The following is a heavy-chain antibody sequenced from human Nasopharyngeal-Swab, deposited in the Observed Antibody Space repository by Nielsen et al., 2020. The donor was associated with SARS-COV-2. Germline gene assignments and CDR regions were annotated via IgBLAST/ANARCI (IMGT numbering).Heavy chain of an antibody. CDR1: GGSISSYY. J-gene: IGHJ3*02. D-gene: IGHD1-1*01. CDR2: IYYSGST. V-gene: IGHV4-59*01. CDR3: ARPWNDSAFDI. Sequence: SETLSLTCTVSGGSISSYYRSWIRQPPGKGLEWIGYIYYSGSTNYNPSLKSRVTISVDTSKNQFSLRLSSVTAADTAVYYCARPWNDSAFDIWGQGTTVTVSS.